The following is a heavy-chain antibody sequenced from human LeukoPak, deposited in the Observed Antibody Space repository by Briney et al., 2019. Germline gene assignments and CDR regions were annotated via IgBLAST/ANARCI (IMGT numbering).Heavy chain of an antibody. V-gene: IGHV3-74*01. D-gene: IGHD6-19*01. CDR3: ARDAEYSSGWSHYGWFDP. CDR1: GFTFSSYW. Sequence: GGSLRLSCAASGFTFSSYWMHWVRQAPGKGLVWVSRINSDGSSTSYADSVKGRFTISRDNAKNTLYLQMNSLRAEDTAVYYCARDAEYSSGWSHYGWFDPWGQGTLVTVSS. J-gene: IGHJ5*02. CDR2: INSDGSST.